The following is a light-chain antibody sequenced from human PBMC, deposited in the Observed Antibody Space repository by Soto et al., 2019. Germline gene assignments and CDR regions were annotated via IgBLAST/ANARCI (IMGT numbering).Light chain of an antibody. CDR3: LQYNSWPPRGT. CDR2: GAS. V-gene: IGKV3-15*01. J-gene: IGKJ1*01. Sequence: EIVRTQSPATRSVSPRERATLFCRASQSVSSNLAWYQQKPGQAPRLLIYGASTRATGIPARFSGSGSGTEFTLTISSLQSEDFALYCLLQYNSWPPRGTCGQGTKVEI. CDR1: QSVSSN.